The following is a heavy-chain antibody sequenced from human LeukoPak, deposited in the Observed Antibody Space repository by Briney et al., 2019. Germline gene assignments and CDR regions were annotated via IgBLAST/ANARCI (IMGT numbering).Heavy chain of an antibody. CDR2: INGGGETT. CDR1: GFTFNNYA. V-gene: IGHV3-23*01. D-gene: IGHD4-17*01. Sequence: GGSLRLSCAASGFTFNNYAMNWVRQAPGKGLEWVASINGGGETTYYADSAKGRFTITRDNSQNILYLQMNSLRAEDTAVYYCARDYADYVGYFFFDYWGQGTLVTVSS. J-gene: IGHJ4*02. CDR3: ARDYADYVGYFFFDY.